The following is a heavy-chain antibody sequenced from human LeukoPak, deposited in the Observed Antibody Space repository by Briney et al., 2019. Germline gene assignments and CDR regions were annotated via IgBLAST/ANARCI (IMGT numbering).Heavy chain of an antibody. D-gene: IGHD3-10*01. CDR3: AKDIPYGSGSYGLYY. CDR1: GFTFSSYS. CDR2: ISSSSSYI. J-gene: IGHJ4*02. V-gene: IGHV3-21*04. Sequence: GGSLRLSCAASGFTFSSYSMNWVRQAPGKGLEWVSSISSSSSYIYYADSVKGRFTISRDNAKNSLYLQMNSLRAEDTALYYCAKDIPYGSGSYGLYYWGQGTLVTVSS.